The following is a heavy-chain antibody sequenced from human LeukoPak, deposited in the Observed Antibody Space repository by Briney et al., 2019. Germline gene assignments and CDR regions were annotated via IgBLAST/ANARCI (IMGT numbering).Heavy chain of an antibody. CDR1: GFTFRNYA. D-gene: IGHD2-15*01. CDR2: VSAAGGSR. Sequence: GGSLRLSCAASGFTFRNYAMTWVRQAPGKGLEWVSSVSAAGGSRWYADSVKGRFTISRDEYTNSLYLQMSGLRAEDTAVYYCAKSDPGYCAGGSCNLGIDYWGQGTLVTVSS. V-gene: IGHV3-23*01. J-gene: IGHJ4*02. CDR3: AKSDPGYCAGGSCNLGIDY.